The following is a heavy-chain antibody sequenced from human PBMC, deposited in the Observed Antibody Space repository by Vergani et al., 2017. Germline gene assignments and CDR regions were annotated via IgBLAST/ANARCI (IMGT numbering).Heavy chain of an antibody. J-gene: IGHJ4*02. D-gene: IGHD3-10*01. V-gene: IGHV3-23*01. CDR3: AKQYFVSGNYLFDY. Sequence: EVQLLQSGGGVIQPGGSVRLSCAASGFTFSNYAMNWVRQAPGKGLGWVSGISGSGVSAYYTDSVKGRFTISRDNSKNMLFLQMNNLRTEDTAIYYCAKQYFVSGNYLFDYWGKGTLVTVS. CDR2: ISGSGVSA. CDR1: GFTFSNYA.